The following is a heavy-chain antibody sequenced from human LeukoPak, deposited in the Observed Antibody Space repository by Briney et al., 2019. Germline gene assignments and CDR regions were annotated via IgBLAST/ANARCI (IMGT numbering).Heavy chain of an antibody. CDR3: ARAKYYYDSSGYYYVGPLDVDV. CDR1: GYTFTSYG. V-gene: IGHV1-18*01. J-gene: IGHJ6*02. Sequence: ASVKVSCKASGYTFTSYGISWVRQAPGQGLEWMGWISAYNGNTTYAQKLQDRVTMTTDTSTSKAYMELRSLRSDDTAVYYCARAKYYYDSSGYYYVGPLDVDVWGQGTTVTVSS. D-gene: IGHD3-22*01. CDR2: ISAYNGNT.